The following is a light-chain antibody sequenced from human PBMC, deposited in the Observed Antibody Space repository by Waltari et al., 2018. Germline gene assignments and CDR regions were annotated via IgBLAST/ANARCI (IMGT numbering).Light chain of an antibody. CDR1: QSISSF. CDR3: QQYGTLPLT. J-gene: IGKJ4*01. Sequence: DIFLTQSPGTLSLSPGERATLSCRASQSISSFLAWYQQKPGQAPRLLIYAASTRPTGIPARFSGSGSGTDFTLTISRLQPEDFAVYYCQQYGTLPLTFGRGTKVEIK. CDR2: AAS. V-gene: IGKV3-15*01.